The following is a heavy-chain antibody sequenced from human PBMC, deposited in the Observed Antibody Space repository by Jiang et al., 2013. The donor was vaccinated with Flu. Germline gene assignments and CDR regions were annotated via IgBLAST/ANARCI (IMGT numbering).Heavy chain of an antibody. CDR3: ARGPILGTHDFDY. J-gene: IGHJ4*02. CDR2: INHSGST. V-gene: IGHV4-34*01. Sequence: TLSLTCTVYGGSFSDYYWSWIRQPPGKGLEWIGEINHSGSTNYDPSLKSRVTISLDTSKNQFSLKLTSVTAADTAVYYCARGPILGTHDFDYWGQGTLVTVSS. CDR1: GGSFSDYY. D-gene: IGHD1-14*01.